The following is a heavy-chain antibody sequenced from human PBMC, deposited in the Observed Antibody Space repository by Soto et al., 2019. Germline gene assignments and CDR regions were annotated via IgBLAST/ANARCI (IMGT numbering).Heavy chain of an antibody. D-gene: IGHD3-10*01. CDR1: GSPFIRDW. Sequence: EVQLVESGGGLVQPGGPLGLPCAAPGSPFIRDWLHWFAQLPGKGLVWVPGFKYDGTSTNSADSVKGRFTISRDNAKNTVYLQMNSLRDEDTAVYYCARGAFGNYYVDYWGQGALVTVAS. CDR2: FKYDGTST. CDR3: ARGAFGNYYVDY. J-gene: IGHJ4*02. V-gene: IGHV3-74*01.